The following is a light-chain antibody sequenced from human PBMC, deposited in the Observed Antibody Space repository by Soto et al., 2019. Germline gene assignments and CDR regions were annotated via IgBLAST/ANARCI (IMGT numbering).Light chain of an antibody. CDR3: QQYGTSPRSIT. CDR1: QDIYNY. J-gene: IGKJ5*01. Sequence: DIQMTQSPSSLSASVGDRVTITCQASQDIYNYLNWYQQKPGKAPNLLIYVASSLQSEVPSRFSGGGSGTDFTLTINKLEPEDFAVYYCQQYGTSPRSITFGQGTRLEIK. CDR2: VAS. V-gene: IGKV1-33*01.